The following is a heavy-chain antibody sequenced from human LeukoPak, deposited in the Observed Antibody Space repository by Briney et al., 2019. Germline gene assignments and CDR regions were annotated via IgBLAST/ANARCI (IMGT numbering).Heavy chain of an antibody. V-gene: IGHV3-23*01. D-gene: IGHD6-19*01. CDR2: IGAGGSGT. Sequence: GGSLRLSCAASGFTLNSYPMSWVRQAPGKGLEWVSTIGAGGSGTYYADSVKGRFTFSTDNSKNTLYLQMNSLKAEDTAVYYCAKGLAVATSYFDYWGQGTLVTVSS. CDR3: AKGLAVATSYFDY. J-gene: IGHJ4*02. CDR1: GFTLNSYP.